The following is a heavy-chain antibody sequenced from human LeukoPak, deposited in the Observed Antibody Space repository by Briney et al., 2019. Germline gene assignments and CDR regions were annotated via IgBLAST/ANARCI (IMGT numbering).Heavy chain of an antibody. D-gene: IGHD4-17*01. CDR2: IYYSGST. CDR3: ARRHGVNNWFDP. V-gene: IGHV4-39*01. CDR1: GGSISSSSYY. Sequence: PSETLTLTCTVSGGSISSSSYYWGWIRQPPGKGLEWIGSIYYSGSTYYNPSLKSRVTISVYTSKNHFSLSLSSVTDADTAVYYCARRHGVNNWFDPWGQGTLVTVSS. J-gene: IGHJ5*02.